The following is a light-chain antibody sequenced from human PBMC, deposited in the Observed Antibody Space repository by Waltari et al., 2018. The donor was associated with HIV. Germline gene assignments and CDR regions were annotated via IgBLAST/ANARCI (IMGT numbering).Light chain of an antibody. J-gene: IGLJ3*02. CDR2: EVT. V-gene: IGLV2-14*01. CDR1: NSDIGAYDY. CDR3: SSYAATTTIV. Sequence: QSVLTQPASVSGSPGQSITISCTGTNSDIGAYDYVSWYQQHPGKAPKLLIYEVTIRSTGISYLFFGSKSGNTASMTISGLQAEDEAHYYCSSYAATTTIVFGGGTRLTVL.